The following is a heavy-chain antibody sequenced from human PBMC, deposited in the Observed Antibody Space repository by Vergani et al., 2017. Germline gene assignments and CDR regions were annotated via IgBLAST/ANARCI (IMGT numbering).Heavy chain of an antibody. V-gene: IGHV4-61*02. J-gene: IGHJ4*02. D-gene: IGHD2-15*01. CDR2: IHTSGST. Sequence: QVQLQESGPGLVKPSQTLSLTCTVSGGPINRHNYYWSWIRQPAGKGLEWIGRIHTSGSTNYNPSLKSRVTMSEDTSKNQFSLNLPSVTAADTAVYFCARGSCLGGSCYKPLFDYWGQGILVTVSS. CDR1: GGPINRHNYY. CDR3: ARGSCLGGSCYKPLFDY.